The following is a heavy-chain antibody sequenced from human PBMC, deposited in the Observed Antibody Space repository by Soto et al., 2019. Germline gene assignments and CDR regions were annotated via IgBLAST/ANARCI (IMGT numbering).Heavy chain of an antibody. CDR2: ISSSSSYI. V-gene: IGHV3-21*01. CDR1: GFTFSSYS. D-gene: IGHD6-13*01. CDR3: ARSYSSSWYRLWGHFDY. Sequence: GGSLRLSCAASGFTFSSYSMNWVRQAPGKGLEWVSSISSSSSYIYYADSVKGRFTISRDNAKNSLYLQMNSLRAEDTAVYYCARSYSSSWYRLWGHFDYWGQGTLVTVSS. J-gene: IGHJ4*02.